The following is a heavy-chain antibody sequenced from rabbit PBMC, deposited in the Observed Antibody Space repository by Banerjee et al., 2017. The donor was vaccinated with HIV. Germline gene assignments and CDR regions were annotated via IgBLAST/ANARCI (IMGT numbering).Heavy chain of an antibody. CDR3: ARSLYGGYDFGFGL. V-gene: IGHV1S45*01. Sequence: QEHLEESGGDLVKPEGSLTLTCTASGLDFNSSYWICWVRQAPGKGLEWIACIYTGSGSTYYASWAKGRFTVSKTSSTTVTLQMTSLTAADTATYFCARSLYGGYDFGFGLWGPGTLVTVS. CDR2: IYTGSGST. CDR1: GLDFNSSYW. D-gene: IGHD2-1*01. J-gene: IGHJ4*01.